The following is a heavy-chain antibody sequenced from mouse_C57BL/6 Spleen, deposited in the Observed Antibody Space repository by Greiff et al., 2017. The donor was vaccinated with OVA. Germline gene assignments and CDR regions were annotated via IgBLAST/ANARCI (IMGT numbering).Heavy chain of an antibody. Sequence: EVQLQESEGGLVQPGSSMKLSCTASGFTFSDYYMAWVRQVPEKGLEWVANINYDGSSTYYLDSLKSRFIISRDNAKNILYLQMSSLKSEDTATYYCARDRDKLGPFDYWGQGTTLTVSS. CDR1: GFTFSDYY. CDR2: INYDGSST. CDR3: ARDRDKLGPFDY. D-gene: IGHD4-1*01. J-gene: IGHJ2*01. V-gene: IGHV5-16*01.